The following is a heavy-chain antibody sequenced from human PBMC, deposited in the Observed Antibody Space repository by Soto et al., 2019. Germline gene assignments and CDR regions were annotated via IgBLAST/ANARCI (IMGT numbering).Heavy chain of an antibody. V-gene: IGHV3-48*02. CDR1: GFTFSRYS. D-gene: IGHD3-22*01. Sequence: GGSLRLSSAASGFTFSRYSMNWVRQAPGKGLEWVSYISSSSSTIYYADSVKGRFTISRDNAKNSLYLQMNSLRDEDTAVYYCGGDSSGYFYPDVFDIWGQGTMVTVSS. J-gene: IGHJ3*02. CDR3: GGDSSGYFYPDVFDI. CDR2: ISSSSSTI.